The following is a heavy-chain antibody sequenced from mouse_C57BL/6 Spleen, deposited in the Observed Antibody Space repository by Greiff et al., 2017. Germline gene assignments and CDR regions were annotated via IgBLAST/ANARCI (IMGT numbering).Heavy chain of an antibody. D-gene: IGHD1-1*01. CDR1: GYAFSSYW. Sequence: QVQLQQSGAELVKPGASVKISCKASGYAFSSYWMNWVKQRPGKGLEWIGQIYPGDGDTNYNGKFKGKATLTADKSSSTAYMQLSSLTSEDSAVYFCARWITTVVATGYFDVWGTGTTVTVSS. CDR2: IYPGDGDT. J-gene: IGHJ1*03. V-gene: IGHV1-80*01. CDR3: ARWITTVVATGYFDV.